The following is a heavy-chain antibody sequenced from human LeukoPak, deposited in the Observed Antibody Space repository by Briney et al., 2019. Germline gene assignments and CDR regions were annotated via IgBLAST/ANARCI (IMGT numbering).Heavy chain of an antibody. V-gene: IGHV1-2*06. Sequence: ASVKVSCKASGYTFTGYYIHWMRQAPGQGLEWMGRINPNSGGTNYAQKFQGRVTMTRDTSISTAYMELSRLRSDDTAVYYCARVTFNYGDHAFDIWGQGTMVTVSS. CDR1: GYTFTGYY. J-gene: IGHJ3*02. CDR3: ARVTFNYGDHAFDI. CDR2: INPNSGGT. D-gene: IGHD4/OR15-4a*01.